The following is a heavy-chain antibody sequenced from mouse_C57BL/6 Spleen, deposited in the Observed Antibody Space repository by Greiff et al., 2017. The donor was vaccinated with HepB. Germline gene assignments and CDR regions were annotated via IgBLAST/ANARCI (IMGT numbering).Heavy chain of an antibody. Sequence: QVQLQQPGAELVRPGSSVKLSCKASGYTFTSYWMHWVKQRPIQGLEWIGNIDPSDSETHYNQKFKDKATLTVDKSSSTAYMQLSSLTSEDSAVYYCAREGGLGTDWYFDVWGTGTTVTVSS. CDR3: AREGGLGTDWYFDV. J-gene: IGHJ1*03. V-gene: IGHV1-52*01. CDR2: IDPSDSET. D-gene: IGHD3-1*01. CDR1: GYTFTSYW.